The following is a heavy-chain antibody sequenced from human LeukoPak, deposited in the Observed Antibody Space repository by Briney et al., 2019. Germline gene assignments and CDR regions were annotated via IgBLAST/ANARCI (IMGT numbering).Heavy chain of an antibody. D-gene: IGHD3-22*01. CDR3: ARAYDSSGGIIDY. Sequence: AGESLKISCKGSGYSFTSYWIGWVRQMPGKGLEWMGIIYPGDSDTIYSPSFQGQVTISADKSISTAYLQWSSLKASDTAMYYCARAYDSSGGIIDYWGQGTLVTVSS. V-gene: IGHV5-51*01. CDR2: IYPGDSDT. J-gene: IGHJ4*02. CDR1: GYSFTSYW.